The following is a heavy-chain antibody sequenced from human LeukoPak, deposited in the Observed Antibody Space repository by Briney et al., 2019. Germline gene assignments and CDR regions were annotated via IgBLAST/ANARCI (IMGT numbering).Heavy chain of an antibody. CDR3: AKASSSSYLFDS. CDR2: VSGRGDST. D-gene: IGHD6-6*01. J-gene: IGHJ4*02. CDR1: GFTFSDYA. Sequence: GGCLRLSCAASGFTFSDYAMNWVRQAPGKGLEWVSVVSGRGDSTYYSDSVKGRFTISRDNSKNTLYLQMNSLRPEDTAMFYCAKASSSSYLFDSWGQGTLVTVSS. V-gene: IGHV3-23*01.